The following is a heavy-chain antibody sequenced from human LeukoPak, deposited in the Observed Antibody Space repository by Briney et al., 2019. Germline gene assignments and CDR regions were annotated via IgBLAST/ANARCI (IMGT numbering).Heavy chain of an antibody. CDR1: GGSISSGGYY. V-gene: IGHV4-31*03. Sequence: PSETLSLTCTVSGGSISSGGYYWSWIRQHPGKGLEWIGYIYYSGSTYYNPSLKSRVTISVDTSKNQFSLKLSSVTAADTAVYYCARGTGYNWNERFDYWGQGTLVTVSS. CDR2: IYYSGST. J-gene: IGHJ4*02. CDR3: ARGTGYNWNERFDY. D-gene: IGHD1-20*01.